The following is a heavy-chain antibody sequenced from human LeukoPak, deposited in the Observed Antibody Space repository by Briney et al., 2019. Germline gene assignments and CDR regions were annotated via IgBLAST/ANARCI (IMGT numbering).Heavy chain of an antibody. D-gene: IGHD3-9*01. CDR2: IKQDGSEK. Sequence: GGSLRLSCAASGFTFSSYWMSWVRQAPGKGLEWVANIKQDGSEKYYVDSVKGRFTISRDNAKNSLYLQMNSLRAEDTAVYYCARDAQYFDWLLSRYFDYWGQGTLVTVSS. CDR3: ARDAQYFDWLLSRYFDY. CDR1: GFTFSSYW. J-gene: IGHJ4*02. V-gene: IGHV3-7*01.